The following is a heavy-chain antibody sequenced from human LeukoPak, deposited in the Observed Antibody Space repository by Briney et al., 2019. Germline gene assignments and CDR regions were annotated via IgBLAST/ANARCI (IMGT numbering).Heavy chain of an antibody. D-gene: IGHD5-12*01. V-gene: IGHV3-21*04. Sequence: GGSLRLSCAASGFDFSKYTMSWVRQAPGKGLEWVSSISSGSRRIHYADSMRGRFTISRDNSKNTLYLQMNSLRAEDTAVYYCAKVRKATENDYWGQGTLVTVSS. J-gene: IGHJ4*02. CDR3: AKVRKATENDY. CDR2: ISSGSRRI. CDR1: GFDFSKYT.